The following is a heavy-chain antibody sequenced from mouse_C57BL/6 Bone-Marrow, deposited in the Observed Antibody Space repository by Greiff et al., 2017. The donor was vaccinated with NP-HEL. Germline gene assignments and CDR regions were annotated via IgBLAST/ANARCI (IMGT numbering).Heavy chain of an antibody. D-gene: IGHD2-4*01. Sequence: EVQVVESGGGLVKPGGSLKLSCAASGFTFSDYGMHWVRQAPEKGLEWVAYISSGSSTIYYADTVKGRFTISRDNAKNTLFLQMTSLRSEDTAMYYCARTIYYDYDVGAYWGQGTLVTVSA. V-gene: IGHV5-17*01. J-gene: IGHJ3*01. CDR1: GFTFSDYG. CDR3: ARTIYYDYDVGAY. CDR2: ISSGSSTI.